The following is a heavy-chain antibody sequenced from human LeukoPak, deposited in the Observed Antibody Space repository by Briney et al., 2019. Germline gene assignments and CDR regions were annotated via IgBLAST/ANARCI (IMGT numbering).Heavy chain of an antibody. CDR2: ISGSGGST. Sequence: GGSLRLSCAASGFTFSDYAMNWVRQAPGKGLEWVSAISGSGGSTYYADSVKGRFTISRDNSKNTVYLQMNSLRAEDTAVYYCAKTTIGYSSGRYPGWPVDYWGQGTLVTVSS. CDR3: AKTTIGYSSGRYPGWPVDY. J-gene: IGHJ4*02. D-gene: IGHD6-19*01. V-gene: IGHV3-23*01. CDR1: GFTFSDYA.